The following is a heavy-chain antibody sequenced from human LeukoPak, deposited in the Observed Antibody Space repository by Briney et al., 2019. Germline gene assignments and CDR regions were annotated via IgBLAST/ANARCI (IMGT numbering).Heavy chain of an antibody. Sequence: GGSLRLSCAASGFTFTSYAMSWVRQAPGKGLEWVSGISGSGGNIYSADSVKGRFTISRDNSKNTLYLQMNSLRAEDTAVYYCAMFPYGPEGFDIWGQGTMVTVSS. CDR1: GFTFTSYA. CDR2: ISGSGGNI. CDR3: AMFPYGPEGFDI. J-gene: IGHJ3*02. V-gene: IGHV3-23*01. D-gene: IGHD3-10*01.